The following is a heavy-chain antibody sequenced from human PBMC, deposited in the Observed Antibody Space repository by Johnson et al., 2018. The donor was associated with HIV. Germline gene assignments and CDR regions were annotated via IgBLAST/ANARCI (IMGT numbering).Heavy chain of an antibody. CDR1: GFTFSSYA. CDR3: ARDPGSSSRGAFDI. CDR2: ISRTSGSI. Sequence: VQLVESGGGLVQPGGSLRLSCADSGFTFSSYAMSWVRQAPGKGLEWVSGISRTSGSIGYADSVKGRFTICRDNAKNSLYRQMNSLRAGDTAVYYCARDPGSSSRGAFDIWGQGTMVTVSS. V-gene: IGHV3-48*04. J-gene: IGHJ3*02. D-gene: IGHD6-13*01.